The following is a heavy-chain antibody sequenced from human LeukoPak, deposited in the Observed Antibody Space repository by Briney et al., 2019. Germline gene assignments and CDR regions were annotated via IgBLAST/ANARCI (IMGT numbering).Heavy chain of an antibody. CDR1: GFTFDDYA. D-gene: IGHD3-10*02. Sequence: PGGSLRLSCAASGFTFDDYAMHWVRQAPGKGLEWVSGISWNSGSIGYADSVKGRFTISRDNAKNSLYLQMNSLRAEDMALYYCAKDLFGLYYYGMDVWGQGTTVTVSS. CDR2: ISWNSGSI. J-gene: IGHJ6*02. V-gene: IGHV3-9*03. CDR3: AKDLFGLYYYGMDV.